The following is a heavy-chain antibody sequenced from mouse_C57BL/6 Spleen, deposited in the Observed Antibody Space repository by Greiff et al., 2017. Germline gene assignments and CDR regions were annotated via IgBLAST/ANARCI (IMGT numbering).Heavy chain of an antibody. CDR3: TRLNYDYAMDY. D-gene: IGHD2-1*01. Sequence: VQLQESGAQLVRPGASVTLSCKASGYAFTDYEMHWVKQTPVHGLEWIGAIDPETGGTAYNQKFKGKAILTADKSSSTAYMELRSLTSEDSAVYYCTRLNYDYAMDYWGQGTSVTVSS. V-gene: IGHV1-15*01. CDR1: GYAFTDYE. CDR2: IDPETGGT. J-gene: IGHJ4*01.